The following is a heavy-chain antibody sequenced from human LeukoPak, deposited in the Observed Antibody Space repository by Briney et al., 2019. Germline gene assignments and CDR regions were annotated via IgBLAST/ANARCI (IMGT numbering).Heavy chain of an antibody. D-gene: IGHD1-1*01. Sequence: AGSLRLSCEASGFIFSGYDMSWFRQAPGKGLEYVSSLSENERVAFFANSVKGRFTISRDDSKSTPYLQMGSLTTEDTAVYYCARLSGNPTRPTAPDYWGQGTLVTVSS. CDR1: GFIFSGYD. V-gene: IGHV3-64*01. CDR3: ARLSGNPTRPTAPDY. CDR2: LSENERVA. J-gene: IGHJ4*02.